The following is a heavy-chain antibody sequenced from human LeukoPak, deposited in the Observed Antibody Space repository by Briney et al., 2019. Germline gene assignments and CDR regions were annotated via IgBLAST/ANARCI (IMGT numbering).Heavy chain of an antibody. CDR1: GYTFTSYD. Sequence: ASVKVSCKASGYTFTSYDINWVRQAPGQGLEWMGWMNPNSGNTGYAQKFQGRVTMTRNTSISTAYMELSSLRSEDTAVYYCARKRGYSGYAADYWGQGTLVTVSS. D-gene: IGHD5-12*01. J-gene: IGHJ4*02. V-gene: IGHV1-8*01. CDR3: ARKRGYSGYAADY. CDR2: MNPNSGNT.